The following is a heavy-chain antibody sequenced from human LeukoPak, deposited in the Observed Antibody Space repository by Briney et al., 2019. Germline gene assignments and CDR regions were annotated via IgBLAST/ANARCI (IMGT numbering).Heavy chain of an antibody. CDR1: GYTFTSYG. Sequence: GASVKVSFKASGYTFTSYGISWVRQAPGQGLEWMGWISAYNGNTNYAQKLQGRVTMTADTSTSTAYMELRSLRSDDTAVYYCAVSLRGYDSYYFDYWGQGTLVTVSS. CDR2: ISAYNGNT. J-gene: IGHJ4*02. CDR3: AVSLRGYDSYYFDY. D-gene: IGHD5-12*01. V-gene: IGHV1-18*01.